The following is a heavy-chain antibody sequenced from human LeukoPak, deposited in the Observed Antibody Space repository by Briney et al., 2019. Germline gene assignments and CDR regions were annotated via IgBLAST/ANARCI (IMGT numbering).Heavy chain of an antibody. Sequence: SQTLSLTCTVSGGSINSVSYYWSWIRQPAGKGLEWIGRIYTSGSTNYNPSLKSRVTISVDTSKNQFSLKLSSVTAADTAVYHCASGPTTGYYYYMDVWGKGTTVTVSS. CDR1: GGSINSVSYY. J-gene: IGHJ6*03. CDR2: IYTSGST. V-gene: IGHV4-61*02. CDR3: ASGPTTGYYYYMDV. D-gene: IGHD7-27*01.